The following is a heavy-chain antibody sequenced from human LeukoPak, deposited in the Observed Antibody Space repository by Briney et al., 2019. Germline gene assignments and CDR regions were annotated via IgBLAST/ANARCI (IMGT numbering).Heavy chain of an antibody. CDR2: IYYSGST. CDR3: ARRMAAAGIGIYFDY. Sequence: SETLSLTCTVSGGSISSYYWSWIRQPPGKGLEWIGYIYYSGSTNYNPSLKSRVTISVDTSKNQFSLKLSSVTAADTAVYYCARRMAAAGIGIYFDYWGQGTLVTVSS. CDR1: GGSISSYY. D-gene: IGHD6-13*01. J-gene: IGHJ4*02. V-gene: IGHV4-59*01.